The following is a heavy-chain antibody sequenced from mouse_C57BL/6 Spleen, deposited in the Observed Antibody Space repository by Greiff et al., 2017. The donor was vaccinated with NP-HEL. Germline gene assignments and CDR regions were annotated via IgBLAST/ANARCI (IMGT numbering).Heavy chain of an antibody. D-gene: IGHD1-1*01. Sequence: QVQLKQPGAELVKPGASVKMSCKASGYTFTSYWITWVKQRPGQGLEWIGDIYPGSGSTNYNEKFKSKATLTVDTSSSTAYMQLSSLTSEDSAVYYCARSLYYGSPYYAMDYWGQGTSVTVSS. CDR3: ARSLYYGSPYYAMDY. V-gene: IGHV1-55*01. CDR1: GYTFTSYW. J-gene: IGHJ4*01. CDR2: IYPGSGST.